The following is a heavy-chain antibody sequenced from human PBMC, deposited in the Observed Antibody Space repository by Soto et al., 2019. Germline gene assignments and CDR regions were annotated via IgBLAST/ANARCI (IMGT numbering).Heavy chain of an antibody. CDR2: ITAGGDGT. J-gene: IGHJ3*02. CDR3: APHVYCSGGSCQYDAFAI. D-gene: IGHD2-15*01. Sequence: EVPVLESGGGLVQPGGSLRLSCEASGITFSHYMMTWIRQAPGKGLEWVSTITAGGDGTYYADSVKGRLTMSRETSKNKLYLQMNSLRAEDTAVYYCAPHVYCSGGSCQYDAFAIRGQVTMVTVSS. CDR1: GITFSHYM. V-gene: IGHV3-23*01.